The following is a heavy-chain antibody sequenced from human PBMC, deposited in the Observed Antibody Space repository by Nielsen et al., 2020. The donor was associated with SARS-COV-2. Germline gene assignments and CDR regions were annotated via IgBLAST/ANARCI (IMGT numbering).Heavy chain of an antibody. CDR3: ARGRSGTYYYGMDV. CDR2: IYTDGST. CDR1: GFTISSSF. Sequence: GGSLRLSCGASGFTISSSFMSWVRQAAGKGLDWVSVIYTDGSTSHADSVKGRFTISRDNSKNTLYLQMDSLRAEDTAVYYCARGRSGTYYYGMDVWGQGTTVTVSS. V-gene: IGHV3-66*01. D-gene: IGHD1-26*01. J-gene: IGHJ6*02.